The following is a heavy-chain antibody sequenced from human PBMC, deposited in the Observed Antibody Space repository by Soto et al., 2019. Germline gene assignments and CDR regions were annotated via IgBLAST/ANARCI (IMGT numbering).Heavy chain of an antibody. CDR1: GGSISSINW. D-gene: IGHD2-8*01. J-gene: IGHJ5*02. V-gene: IGHV4-4*02. CDR3: ARSQGVSATHHVDA. Sequence: QVQLQESGPGLVKPSGTLSLTCGVSGGSISSINWWRWVRQSPRKGLEWIGEIYHSGTTNYNPSLESRVTLSVDKSKNQIYLKLTSMTAADTAVYFCARSQGVSATHHVDAWGQGTLVTVSS. CDR2: IYHSGTT.